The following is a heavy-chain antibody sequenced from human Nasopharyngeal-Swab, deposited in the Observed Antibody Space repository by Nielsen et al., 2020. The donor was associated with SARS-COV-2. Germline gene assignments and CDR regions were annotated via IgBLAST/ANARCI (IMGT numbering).Heavy chain of an antibody. V-gene: IGHV3-21*01. D-gene: IGHD1-26*01. J-gene: IGHJ4*02. Sequence: GESLKISCAASGFTFSSYSMNWVRQAPGKGLEWVSSISSSSSYIYYADSVKGRFTISRDNDKNALSLQMNSLGAEDTAVYYCARDGDYSGWELTDYWGQGTLVTVSS. CDR2: ISSSSSYI. CDR1: GFTFSSYS. CDR3: ARDGDYSGWELTDY.